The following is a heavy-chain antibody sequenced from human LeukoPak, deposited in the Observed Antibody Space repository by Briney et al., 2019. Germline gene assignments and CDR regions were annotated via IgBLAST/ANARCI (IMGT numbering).Heavy chain of an antibody. CDR3: ARDRLGDYDHSGYYDK. V-gene: IGHV3-11*01. Sequence: GGSLRLSCAASGFTFSDYYMSWIRQPPGKGLEWVSYICDSGRTIYYADSVKGRFTISRDNAKNSVYLQMNNLGAEDTAVYYCARDRLGDYDHSGYYDKWGQGTLVTVSS. CDR2: ICDSGRTI. J-gene: IGHJ4*02. CDR1: GFTFSDYY. D-gene: IGHD3-22*01.